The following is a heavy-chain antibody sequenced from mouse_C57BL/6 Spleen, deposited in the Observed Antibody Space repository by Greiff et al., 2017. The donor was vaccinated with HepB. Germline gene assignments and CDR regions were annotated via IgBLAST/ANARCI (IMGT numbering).Heavy chain of an antibody. CDR3: ARDYGSSYDY. CDR2: IYPGDGDT. J-gene: IGHJ2*01. Sequence: VKLVESGAELVKPGASVKISCKASGYAFSSYWMNWVKQRPGKGLEWIGQIYPGDGDTNYNGKFKGKATLTADKSSSTAYMQLSSLTSEDSAVYFCARDYGSSYDYWRQGTTLTVSS. D-gene: IGHD1-1*01. V-gene: IGHV1-80*01. CDR1: GYAFSSYW.